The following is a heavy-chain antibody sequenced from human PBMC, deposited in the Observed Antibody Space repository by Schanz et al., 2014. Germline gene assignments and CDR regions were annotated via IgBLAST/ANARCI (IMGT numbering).Heavy chain of an antibody. J-gene: IGHJ4*02. CDR3: ARDFDY. CDR1: GFTFSNYW. V-gene: IGHV3-7*01. Sequence: EVQVVESGGGLVQPGGSLRLSCAASGFTFSNYWMSWVRQAPGKGLEWVANINPDGSAKNYVDSVKGRFTISRDNAKXXXXXXXXXXRVEDTGVYYCARDFDYWGQGTLVTVS. CDR2: INPDGSAK.